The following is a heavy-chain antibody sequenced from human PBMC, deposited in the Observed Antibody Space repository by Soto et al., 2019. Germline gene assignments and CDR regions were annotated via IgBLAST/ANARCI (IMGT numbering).Heavy chain of an antibody. V-gene: IGHV3-23*01. CDR1: GFTFSSYA. D-gene: IGHD2-2*01. J-gene: IGHJ4*02. CDR2: ISGSGSSS. CDR3: ARLHLGYCSSTSCYAYDY. Sequence: PGGSLRLSCAASGFTFSSYAMSWVRPAPGKGLEWVSSISGSGSSSYYADSVKGRFTISRDNSKNTVYVQMNSLRAEDTAVYYCARLHLGYCSSTSCYAYDYWGQGTLVTVSS.